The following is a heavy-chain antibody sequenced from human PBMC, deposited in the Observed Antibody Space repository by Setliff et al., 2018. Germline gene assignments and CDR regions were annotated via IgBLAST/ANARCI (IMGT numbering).Heavy chain of an antibody. J-gene: IGHJ3*02. CDR1: GGSISSSNW. Sequence: SETLSLTCAVSGGSISSSNWWSWVRQPPGKGLEWIGEIYHSGSTNYNPSLKSRVTITVDKSKNQFSLKLSSVTAADTAVYYCARDLTYYDFWSGYYSPRAFDIWGQGTMVTVSS. CDR3: ARDLTYYDFWSGYYSPRAFDI. V-gene: IGHV4-4*02. D-gene: IGHD3-3*01. CDR2: IYHSGST.